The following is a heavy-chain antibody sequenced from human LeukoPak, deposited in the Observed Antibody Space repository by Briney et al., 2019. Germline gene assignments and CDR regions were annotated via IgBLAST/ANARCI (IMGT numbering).Heavy chain of an antibody. CDR2: ISSSSSYI. J-gene: IGHJ4*02. CDR3: ARDSPRGAYCGGDCYSDFDY. V-gene: IGHV3-21*01. D-gene: IGHD2-21*02. CDR1: GFTFSSYS. Sequence: GGSLRLSCAASGFTFSSYSMNWVRQAPGKGLEWVSSISSSSSYIYYADSVKGRFTISRDNAKNSLYLQMNSLRAEDTAVYYCARDSPRGAYCGGDCYSDFDYWGQGTLVTVSS.